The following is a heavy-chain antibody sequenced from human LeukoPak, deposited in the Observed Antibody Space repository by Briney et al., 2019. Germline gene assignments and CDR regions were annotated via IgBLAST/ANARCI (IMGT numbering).Heavy chain of an antibody. CDR3: ATPIVGATLGY. CDR1: GYTFTSYG. D-gene: IGHD1-26*01. CDR2: ISAYNGNT. J-gene: IGHJ4*02. Sequence: ASVKVSCKASGYTFTSYGISWERQAPGQGLKWMGWISAYNGNTNYAQKLQGRVTMTTDTSTSTAYMELRSLRSDDTAVYYCATPIVGATLGYWGQGTLVTVSS. V-gene: IGHV1-18*01.